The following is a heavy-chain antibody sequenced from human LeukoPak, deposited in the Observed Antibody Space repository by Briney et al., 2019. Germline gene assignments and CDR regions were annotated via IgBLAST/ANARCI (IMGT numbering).Heavy chain of an antibody. CDR2: IYPGDSDT. D-gene: IGHD3-22*01. V-gene: IGHV5-51*01. CDR3: ARHQMSGLTITMIAGMDV. Sequence: GESLKISCKGSGYSFTSYWIGWVRQMPGKGLEWMGIIYPGDSDTRYSPSFQGQVTISADKSISTAYLQWSSLKASDTAMYYCARHQMSGLTITMIAGMDVWGKGTTVTVSS. CDR1: GYSFTSYW. J-gene: IGHJ6*04.